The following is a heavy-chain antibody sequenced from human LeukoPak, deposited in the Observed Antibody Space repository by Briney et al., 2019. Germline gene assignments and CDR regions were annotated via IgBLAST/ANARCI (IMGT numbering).Heavy chain of an antibody. CDR3: AKVREAITMVRGGGDY. V-gene: IGHV3-23*01. D-gene: IGHD3-10*01. CDR2: ISGSGGST. CDR1: GFTFTTYA. Sequence: GGSLRLSCAVSGFTFTTYAMTWVRQAPGKGLESVSGISGSGGSTYYADSVKGRFTISRDNSKNTLFLQMNSLRAEDTAVYYCAKVREAITMVRGGGDYWGQGTLVTVSS. J-gene: IGHJ4*02.